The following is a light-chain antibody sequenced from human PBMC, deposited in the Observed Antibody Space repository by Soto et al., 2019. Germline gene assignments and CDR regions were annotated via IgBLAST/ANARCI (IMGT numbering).Light chain of an antibody. CDR2: DAS. J-gene: IGKJ4*01. Sequence: EIVLTQSPATLSLSPGERATLSCRASQSVSSYLAWYQQKPGQAPRLLIYDASNRATGIPARFSGSGSGTDFNLTISSLEPEDFAVYYCQQRSNWPLTFVGGTKVEIK. CDR1: QSVSSY. V-gene: IGKV3-11*01. CDR3: QQRSNWPLT.